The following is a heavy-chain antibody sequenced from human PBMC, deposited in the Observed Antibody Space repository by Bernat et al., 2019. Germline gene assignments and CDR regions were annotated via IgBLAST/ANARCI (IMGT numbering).Heavy chain of an antibody. V-gene: IGHV3-11*05. CDR3: ARGTSTSAPYMDV. CDR1: GFPFSDYD. CDR2: ISSSSSYT. Sequence: QVQLVESGGGLVKPGWSLRLSCAASGFPFSDYDMSLIRQAPGKGLDWVSYISSSSSYTNNAESVKDRFTITRGNAKNSLYLQMNSLRAEDTAVYYCARGTSTSAPYMDVWGKGTTVTVSS. J-gene: IGHJ6*03.